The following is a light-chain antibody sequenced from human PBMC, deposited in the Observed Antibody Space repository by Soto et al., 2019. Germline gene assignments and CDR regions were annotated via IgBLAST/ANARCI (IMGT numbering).Light chain of an antibody. Sequence: EIVLTQSPATLSLSPGERATLSCRASQSVSSYLAWYQQKPGQAPRLLIYDASNRATGIPARFSGSGSGTDFTLTISSLEPEDFAVYYCPQRSNGPPTITFGGGTKVEIK. CDR3: PQRSNGPPTIT. CDR1: QSVSSY. J-gene: IGKJ4*01. CDR2: DAS. V-gene: IGKV3-11*01.